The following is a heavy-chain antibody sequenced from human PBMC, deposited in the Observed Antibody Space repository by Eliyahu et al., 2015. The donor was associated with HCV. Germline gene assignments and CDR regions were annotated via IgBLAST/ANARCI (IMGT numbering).Heavy chain of an antibody. CDR3: ARVHRDIGPSGAYMVYGMDV. CDR1: GFTVSNXY. D-gene: IGHD5-12*01. V-gene: IGHV3-53*01. Sequence: EVQLVESGGGLIQPGGSLRLSCVASGFTVSNXYXNWXRQAPGKGLEWVSLIYSGGSTNYADSVKGRFTISRDNSKNTLYLQMNSLRAEDTAVYYCARVHRDIGPSGAYMVYGMDVWGQGTTVTVSS. J-gene: IGHJ6*02. CDR2: IYSGGST.